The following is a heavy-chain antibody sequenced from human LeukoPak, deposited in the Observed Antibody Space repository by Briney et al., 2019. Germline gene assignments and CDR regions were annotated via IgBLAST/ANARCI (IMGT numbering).Heavy chain of an antibody. V-gene: IGHV1-18*01. CDR2: ISAHNGNT. J-gene: IGHJ4*02. D-gene: IGHD1-1*01. CDR1: GYSFTNYG. Sequence: ASVKVSCKASGYSFTNYGIIWVRQTPGQGLQWMGWISAHNGNTNYAQKLQGRVTLTTDTSTSTVYMELRSLTSDDTAVYYCARDGTSNWLNLVYWGQGTLVTVSP. CDR3: ARDGTSNWLNLVY.